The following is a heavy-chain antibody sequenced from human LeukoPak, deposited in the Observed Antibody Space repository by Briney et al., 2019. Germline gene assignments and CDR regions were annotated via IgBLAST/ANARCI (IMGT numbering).Heavy chain of an antibody. Sequence: GGSLRLSCAASGFTFSSYAMSWVRQAPGKGLEWVAVISYDGSNKYYADSVKGRFTISRDNSKNTLYLQMNSLRAEDTAVYYCARDPSYYGSGGNNYWGQGTLVTVSS. CDR1: GFTFSSYA. J-gene: IGHJ4*02. CDR2: ISYDGSNK. V-gene: IGHV3-30-3*01. D-gene: IGHD3-10*01. CDR3: ARDPSYYGSGGNNY.